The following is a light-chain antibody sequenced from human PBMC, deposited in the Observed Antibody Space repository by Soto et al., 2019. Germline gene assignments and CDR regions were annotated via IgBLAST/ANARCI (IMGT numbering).Light chain of an antibody. CDR3: QQYASSPRIT. Sequence: EIVLTQSPGTLSLSPGERATLSCRASQSVSSSYLAWYQQKPGQAPRLLIYGASSRATGIPDRFSGSGSGTDFTLTISRLEPEDFAVYYCQQYASSPRITFGQGPRLEMK. CDR1: QSVSSSY. CDR2: GAS. V-gene: IGKV3-20*01. J-gene: IGKJ5*01.